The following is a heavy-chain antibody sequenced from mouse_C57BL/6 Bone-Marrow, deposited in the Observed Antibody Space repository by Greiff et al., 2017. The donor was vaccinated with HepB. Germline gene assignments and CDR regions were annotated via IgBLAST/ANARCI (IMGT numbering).Heavy chain of an antibody. CDR3: ARGKVITTVVATFYFDY. CDR2: ISSGGSYT. D-gene: IGHD1-1*01. V-gene: IGHV5-6*01. J-gene: IGHJ2*01. CDR1: GFTFSSYG. Sequence: EVMLVESGGDLVKPGGSLKLSCAASGFTFSSYGMSWVRQTPDKRLEWVATISSGGSYTYYPDSVKGRFTISRDNAKNTLYLQMSSLKSEDTAMYYCARGKVITTVVATFYFDYWGQGTTLTVSS.